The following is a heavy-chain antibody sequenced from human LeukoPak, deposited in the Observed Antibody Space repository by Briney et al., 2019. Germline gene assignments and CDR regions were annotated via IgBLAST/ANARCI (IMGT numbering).Heavy chain of an antibody. J-gene: IGHJ6*02. V-gene: IGHV3-74*01. CDR3: ARAFYGGGYGMDV. Sequence: PGGSLRLSCAASGFTFSSYWMHWVRQAPGKGLVWVSRINSDGSSTSYADSAKGRFTISRDNAKNTLYLQMNSLRAEDTAVYYCARAFYGGGYGMDVWGQGTTVTVSS. CDR1: GFTFSSYW. CDR2: INSDGSST. D-gene: IGHD4-23*01.